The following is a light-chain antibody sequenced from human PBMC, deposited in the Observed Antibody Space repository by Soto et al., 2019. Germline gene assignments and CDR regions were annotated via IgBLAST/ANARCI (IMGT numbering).Light chain of an antibody. J-gene: IGKJ2*01. CDR2: GAS. CDR3: QQGHYWPLT. V-gene: IGKV3-15*01. Sequence: EIVMTQSPATLSLSLGERAALSCRASQSINSELAWYQQKPGQPPRLLIYGASTRATGVPARFTGSESGSEFTLTIGGLQSEDFAFYYCQQGHYWPLTFGQGTRLEI. CDR1: QSINSE.